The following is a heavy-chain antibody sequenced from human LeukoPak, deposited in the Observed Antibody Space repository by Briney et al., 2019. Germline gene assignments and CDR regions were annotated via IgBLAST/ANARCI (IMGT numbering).Heavy chain of an antibody. CDR1: VCTFSSYA. CDR3: AKPSPPLAVAEVGY. D-gene: IGHD6-19*01. J-gene: IGHJ4*02. V-gene: IGHV1-69*06. Sequence: SVKVSCKASVCTFSSYAISWVRQAPGQGLEWMGGIIPIFGTAKYAQKFQGRVTITADKSTRTAYMELSSPRAEDTTLYFFAKPSPPLAVAEVGYSGQGRLVRVSS. CDR2: IIPIFGTA.